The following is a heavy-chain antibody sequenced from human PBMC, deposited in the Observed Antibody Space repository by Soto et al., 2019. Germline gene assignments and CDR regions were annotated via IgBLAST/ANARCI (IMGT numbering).Heavy chain of an antibody. CDR1: GFLFSSYA. D-gene: IGHD3-3*01. Sequence: PGGSLRLSCEASGFLFSSYAMNWVRQAPGKGLEWVSSISSHGDTTYYAESVRCRFTISRDNSKNTLFLQMNSLRAGDTAVYFCARAHYDFRSGFPPPIWFNPWRQGTLETVSS. V-gene: IGHV3-23*01. CDR2: ISSHGDTT. J-gene: IGHJ5*01. CDR3: ARAHYDFRSGFPPPIWFNP.